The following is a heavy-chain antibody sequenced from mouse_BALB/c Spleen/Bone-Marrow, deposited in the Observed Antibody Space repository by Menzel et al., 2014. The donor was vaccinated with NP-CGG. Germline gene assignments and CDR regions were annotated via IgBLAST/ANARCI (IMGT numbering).Heavy chain of an antibody. CDR2: ILPGSGST. V-gene: IGHV1-9*01. D-gene: IGHD2-14*01. CDR1: GYTFSSXW. Sequence: LQESGAELMKPGASVKISCKATGYTFSSXWXEWVXQRPXXGXXWXXKILPGSGSTNYNEKLKGKATFTADTSSNTAYXXLSSLTSEDSAVYYCARYYRYDYWGQGTTLTVSS. J-gene: IGHJ2*01. CDR3: ARYYRYDY.